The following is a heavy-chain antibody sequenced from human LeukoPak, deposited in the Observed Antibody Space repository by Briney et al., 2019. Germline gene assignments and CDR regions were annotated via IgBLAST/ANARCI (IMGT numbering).Heavy chain of an antibody. CDR3: ARAPFNYYQAFDP. Sequence: SETLSLTCTVSGGSISNSGYYWGCIRQPPGKGLEWIGNIYYSGSTYYNPSLKSRLTISEDTSKNQFSLKMTSVTAADTAVYYCARAPFNYYQAFDPWGQGTLVTVSS. V-gene: IGHV4-39*01. J-gene: IGHJ5*02. CDR2: IYYSGST. D-gene: IGHD4-11*01. CDR1: GGSISNSGYY.